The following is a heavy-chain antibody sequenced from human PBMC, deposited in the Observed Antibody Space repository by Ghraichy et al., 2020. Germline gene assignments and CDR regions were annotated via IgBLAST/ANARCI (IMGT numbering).Heavy chain of an antibody. Sequence: GGSLRLSCAASGFTFSNAYMSWVRQAPGKGLEWVGRIKSKVHGGTTDYAAPVKGRFTISRDDSKNTVYLQMNSLEAEDTAVYYCTTLDYWGQGTLVTVSS. CDR1: GFTFSNAY. V-gene: IGHV3-15*01. CDR2: IKSKVHGGTT. CDR3: TTLDY. J-gene: IGHJ4*02.